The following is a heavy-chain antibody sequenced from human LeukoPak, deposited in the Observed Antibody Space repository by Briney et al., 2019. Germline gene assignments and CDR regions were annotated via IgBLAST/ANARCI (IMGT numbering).Heavy chain of an antibody. CDR2: TKQDGSEK. V-gene: IGHV3-7*05. D-gene: IGHD2-8*01. Sequence: GGSLRLSCAASGFTFSSYWMSWVRQAPGKGLEWVANTKQDGSEKYYVDSVKGRFTISRDNAKNSLYLQMNSLRAEDTAVYYCARVGVATLYYNWFDPWGQGTLVTVSS. J-gene: IGHJ5*02. CDR1: GFTFSSYW. CDR3: ARVGVATLYYNWFDP.